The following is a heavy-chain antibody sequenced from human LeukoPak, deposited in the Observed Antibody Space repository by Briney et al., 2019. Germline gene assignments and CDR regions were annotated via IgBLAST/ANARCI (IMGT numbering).Heavy chain of an antibody. J-gene: IGHJ4*02. V-gene: IGHV3-20*04. CDR1: GFTFDDYG. CDR2: INWNGGST. CDR3: ARQREMTTIFTALGY. Sequence: GGSLRLSCAASGFTFDDYGMSWVRHAPGKGLGWVSGINWNGGSTGYADSVKGRFTISRDNAKSSLFLQMNSLRAEDTAVYYCARQREMTTIFTALGYWGQGTLVTVSS. D-gene: IGHD5-24*01.